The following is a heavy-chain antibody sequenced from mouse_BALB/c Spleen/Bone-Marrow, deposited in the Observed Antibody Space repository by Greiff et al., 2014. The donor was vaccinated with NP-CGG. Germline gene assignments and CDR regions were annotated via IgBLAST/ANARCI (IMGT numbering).Heavy chain of an antibody. J-gene: IGHJ4*01. CDR1: GHAFSSSW. Sequence: QVQLKQSGPELVKPGASVKISCKESGHAFSSSWMNWVKWRPGQGLEWIGRIYPGDGETNYNGKFKGKATLTADKSSSTAYVQLSSLTSVDSAVYFCATTVVAPMDYWGQGTSVTVSS. CDR2: IYPGDGET. D-gene: IGHD1-1*01. V-gene: IGHV1-82*01. CDR3: ATTVVAPMDY.